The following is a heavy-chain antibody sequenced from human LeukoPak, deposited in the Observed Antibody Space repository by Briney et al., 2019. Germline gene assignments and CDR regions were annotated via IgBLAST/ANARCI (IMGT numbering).Heavy chain of an antibody. CDR3: LAAGGY. CDR2: IKQDGSET. CDR1: GFTFSSFW. Sequence: GGSLRLSCAASGFTFSSFWMSWVRQAPGKGLEWVANIKQDGSETYYVDSVRGRFTISRDNAKNSLYLQMNSLSAEDTAVYYCLAAGGYWGQGTLVTVSS. J-gene: IGHJ4*02. D-gene: IGHD3-10*01. V-gene: IGHV3-7*01.